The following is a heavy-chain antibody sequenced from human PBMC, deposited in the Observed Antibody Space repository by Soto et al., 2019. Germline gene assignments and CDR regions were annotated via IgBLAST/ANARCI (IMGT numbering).Heavy chain of an antibody. CDR3: ALRSMAVVPEY. V-gene: IGHV4-59*01. CDR2: LYYGRSA. D-gene: IGHD3-22*01. CDR1: GDSISSYY. J-gene: IGHJ4*02. Sequence: QVQLQESGPGLVKPSETLSLTCAVSGDSISSYYCMWIRQPPGKGLESIGYLYYGRSANYHPSLKSRATLAVDTSTNQCSLTLSSMTAADTAVYYCALRSMAVVPEYWGQGTLVTVSS.